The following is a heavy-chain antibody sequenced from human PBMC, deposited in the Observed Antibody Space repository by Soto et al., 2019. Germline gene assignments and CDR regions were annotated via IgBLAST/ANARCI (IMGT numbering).Heavy chain of an antibody. J-gene: IGHJ4*02. D-gene: IGHD3-16*01. Sequence: QLQLQESGPGLVKSSETLSLTCTVSGGSISSSSTYYWGWIRQPPGKGLEWIGSVYYSGNTYYNPSLQGRVTTFVDTSKNQFSLRLSSVTAADTAVFYCAREGGEGNYFDYWGQGTLVTVSS. CDR3: AREGGEGNYFDY. CDR2: VYYSGNT. V-gene: IGHV4-39*02. CDR1: GGSISSSSTYY.